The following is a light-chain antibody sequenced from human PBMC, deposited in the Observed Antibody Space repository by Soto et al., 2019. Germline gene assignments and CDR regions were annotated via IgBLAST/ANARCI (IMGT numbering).Light chain of an antibody. Sequence: QLVLTQSSSASASLGSSVKLTCTLSSGHSDNIIAWHQQQPGKAPRYLMNLESSGSYNKGSGVPDRFSGSRSGADRFLTISNLQSEDEADYYCETWDSNTRVFGGGTKLTVL. CDR3: ETWDSNTRV. J-gene: IGLJ2*01. CDR2: LESSGSY. V-gene: IGLV4-60*03. CDR1: SGHSDNI.